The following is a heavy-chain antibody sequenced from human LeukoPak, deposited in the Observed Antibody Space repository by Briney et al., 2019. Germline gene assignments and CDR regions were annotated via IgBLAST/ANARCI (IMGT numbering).Heavy chain of an antibody. Sequence: GGSLRLSCAAAGFTFDDYSIHWVRQAPGKGLEWVSFISWDGVSTYYADSVKGRFTVSRDNSKNSLYLQMNSLRTEDTALYYCAKGNAYSDYYMDVWGKGTTVTVSS. CDR1: GFTFDDYS. J-gene: IGHJ6*03. D-gene: IGHD1-1*01. CDR3: AKGNAYSDYYMDV. CDR2: ISWDGVST. V-gene: IGHV3-43*01.